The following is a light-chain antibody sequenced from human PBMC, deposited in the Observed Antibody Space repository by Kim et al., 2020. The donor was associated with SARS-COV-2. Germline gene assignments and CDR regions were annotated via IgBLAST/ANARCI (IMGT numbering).Light chain of an antibody. V-gene: IGKV3-11*01. CDR3: QQRTNWPPRCT. CDR2: DAS. CDR1: QSISTY. J-gene: IGKJ2*02. Sequence: YSGERATLAGRASQSISTYLAWYQQKPGQAPRLLIYDASNRATGIPARFSGSGSGTDFTLTITSLEPEDFAVYYCQQRTNWPPRCTFGQGTKLEIK.